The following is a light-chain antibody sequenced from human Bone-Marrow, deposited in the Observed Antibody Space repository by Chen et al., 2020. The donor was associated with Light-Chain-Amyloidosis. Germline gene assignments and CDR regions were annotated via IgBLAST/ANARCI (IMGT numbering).Light chain of an antibody. J-gene: IGLJ2*01. V-gene: IGLV3-25*03. CDR2: RDT. Sequence: SYELTQPPSVSVSPGQSARITCSGDDLPTKYAYLYQQKPGQAPVLVIHRDTERPSGISERFSGSSSGTTATLTISGVQAEDEADYHCQSADSSVTYEVIFGGGTKLTVL. CDR3: QSADSSVTYEVI. CDR1: DLPTKY.